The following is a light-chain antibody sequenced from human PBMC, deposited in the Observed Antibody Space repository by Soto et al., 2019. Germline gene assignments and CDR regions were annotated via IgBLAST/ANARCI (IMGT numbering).Light chain of an antibody. CDR1: QSVTK. Sequence: IGLSQSPCTLSLSTGERATLSCRASQSVTKLAWYQQQPGQAPRLLIYDASTRATGIPARFSGSGSGTDFTLTITSLEPEDFAVYYCQQRSNWPPTFAQGTKVAIK. J-gene: IGKJ1*01. CDR2: DAS. V-gene: IGKV3-11*01. CDR3: QQRSNWPPT.